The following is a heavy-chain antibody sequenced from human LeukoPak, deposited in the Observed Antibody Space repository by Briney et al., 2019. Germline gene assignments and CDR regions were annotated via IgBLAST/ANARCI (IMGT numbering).Heavy chain of an antibody. CDR1: GGSVSSGSYY. Sequence: SETLSLTCSVSGGSVSSGSYYWSWIRQPPGKGLEWIGYIHYSGSTNYNPSLKSRVTISVDTSKNQFSLKLSSVTAADTAVYYCAREYDSSGYSYFDYWGQGTLVTVSS. CDR2: IHYSGST. J-gene: IGHJ4*02. CDR3: AREYDSSGYSYFDY. D-gene: IGHD3-22*01. V-gene: IGHV4-61*01.